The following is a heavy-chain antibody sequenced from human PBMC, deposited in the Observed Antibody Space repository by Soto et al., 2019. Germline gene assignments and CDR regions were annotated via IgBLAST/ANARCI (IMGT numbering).Heavy chain of an antibody. CDR2: ISYDGSNK. V-gene: IGHV3-30*18. Sequence: QVQLVESGGGVVQPGRSLRLSCAASGFTFSSYGMHWVRQAPGKGLEWVAVISYDGSNKYYADSVKGRFTISRDNSKNTLYLQMNSLRAEDTAVYYCAKCYGDPIYWYFDLWGRGTLVTVSS. J-gene: IGHJ2*01. CDR3: AKCYGDPIYWYFDL. CDR1: GFTFSSYG. D-gene: IGHD4-17*01.